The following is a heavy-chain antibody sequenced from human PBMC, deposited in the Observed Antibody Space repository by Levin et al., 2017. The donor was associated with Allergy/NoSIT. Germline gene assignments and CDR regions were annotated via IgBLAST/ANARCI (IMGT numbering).Heavy chain of an antibody. J-gene: IGHJ6*02. D-gene: IGHD5-18*01. V-gene: IGHV3-30*18. CDR3: AKSHGDSYGYDTWYFYGMDV. CDR2: ISYDGGKK. Sequence: GESLKISCAASGFTFSGYAIHWVRQAPGKGLEWVAGISYDGGKKHYTDSVKGRFTISRDNSKNTLFLQMNSLRAEDTAAYYCAKSHGDSYGYDTWYFYGMDVWGQGTTVTVSS. CDR1: GFTFSGYA.